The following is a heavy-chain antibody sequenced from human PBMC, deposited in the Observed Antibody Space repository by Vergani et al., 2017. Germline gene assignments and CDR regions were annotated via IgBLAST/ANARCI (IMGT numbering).Heavy chain of an antibody. V-gene: IGHV1-69*01. J-gene: IGHJ4*02. CDR2: IIPIFGTA. Sequence: VQLLESGGGLVQPGGSLRLSCAASGFTFSSYAMSWVRQAPGQGLEWMGGIIPIFGTANYAQKFQGRVTITADESTSTAYMELSSLRSEDTAVYYCARVLGRDYFDYWGQGTLVTVSS. D-gene: IGHD3-3*02. CDR1: GFTFSSYA. CDR3: ARVLGRDYFDY.